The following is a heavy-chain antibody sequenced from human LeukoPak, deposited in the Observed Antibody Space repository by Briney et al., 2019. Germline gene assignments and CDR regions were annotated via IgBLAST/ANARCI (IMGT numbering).Heavy chain of an antibody. Sequence: PGGSLRLSCAASGFTVSSNYMSWVRQAPRKGLEWVSVIYSGGSTYYADSVKGRFTISRDNSKNTLYLQMNSLRAEDTAVYYCARVKVRGVIDYWGQGTLVTVSS. CDR3: ARVKVRGVIDY. V-gene: IGHV3-66*01. D-gene: IGHD3-10*01. CDR1: GFTVSSNY. J-gene: IGHJ4*02. CDR2: IYSGGST.